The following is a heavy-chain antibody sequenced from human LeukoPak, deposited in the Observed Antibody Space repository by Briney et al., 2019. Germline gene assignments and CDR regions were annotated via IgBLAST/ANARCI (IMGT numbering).Heavy chain of an antibody. CDR3: ARLEYSSSWPFFDY. V-gene: IGHV5-51*01. CDR1: GYSFTSYW. Sequence: PGESLKISCKGSGYSFTSYWIGWMRQMPGKGLEWMGIIYPGDSDTRYSPSFQGQVTISADKSISTAYPQWSSLKASDTAMYYCARLEYSSSWPFFDYWGQGTLVTVSS. CDR2: IYPGDSDT. D-gene: IGHD6-13*01. J-gene: IGHJ4*02.